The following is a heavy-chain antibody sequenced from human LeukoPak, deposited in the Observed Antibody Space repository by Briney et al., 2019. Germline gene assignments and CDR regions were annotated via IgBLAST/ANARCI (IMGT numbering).Heavy chain of an antibody. CDR2: IYYSGTT. Sequence: SQTLSLTCTVSGGSISSGGYYWSWIRQHPGKGLEWIGNIYYSGTTYYNPSLKSRVTISVDTSKNQISLKLGSVTVADTAVYYCASFRGEVEISMIVVAVDHWGQGTLVTVSS. CDR3: ASFRGEVEISMIVVAVDH. V-gene: IGHV4-31*03. J-gene: IGHJ4*02. D-gene: IGHD3-22*01. CDR1: GGSISSGGYY.